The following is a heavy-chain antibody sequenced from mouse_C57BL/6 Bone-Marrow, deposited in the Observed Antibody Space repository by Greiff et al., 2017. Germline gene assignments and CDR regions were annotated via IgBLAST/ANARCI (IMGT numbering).Heavy chain of an antibody. J-gene: IGHJ4*01. V-gene: IGHV1-4*01. D-gene: IGHD2-3*01. CDR3: AIAFDVYYPYAMDY. CDR2: LNPSSGYT. Sequence: QVQLQQSGAELARPGASVKMSCKASGYTFTSYTMHWVKQRPGRGLEWIGYLNPSSGYTKYNQKFKDKATLTADKSSSTAYMQLSSLTSEDSAVYYCAIAFDVYYPYAMDYWGQGTSVTVSS. CDR1: GYTFTSYT.